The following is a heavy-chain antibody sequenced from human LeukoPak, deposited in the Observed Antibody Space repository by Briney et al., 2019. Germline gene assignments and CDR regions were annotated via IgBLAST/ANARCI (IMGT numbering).Heavy chain of an antibody. CDR2: ISGGST. Sequence: GGSLRLSCAAPGFTVSSNEMSWVRQAPGKGLEWVSSISGGSTYYADSKKGRFTISRDNSKNTLYLQMNSLRAEDTAVYYCAKDVFGVVTFDYWGQGTLVTVSS. J-gene: IGHJ4*02. CDR1: GFTVSSNE. D-gene: IGHD3-3*01. CDR3: AKDVFGVVTFDY. V-gene: IGHV3-38-3*01.